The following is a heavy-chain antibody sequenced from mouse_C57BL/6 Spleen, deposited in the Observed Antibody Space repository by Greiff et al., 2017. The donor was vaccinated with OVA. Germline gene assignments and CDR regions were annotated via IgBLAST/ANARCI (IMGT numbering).Heavy chain of an antibody. CDR2: IDPEDGDT. D-gene: IGHD1-1*01. Sequence: VQLQQSGAELVRPGASVKLSCTASGFNIKDYYMHWVKQRPEQGLEWIGRIDPEDGDTEYAPKFQGKATMTADTSSNTAYLQLSSLTSGDTAVYYCTTVWGGSSPYFDYWGQGTTLTVSS. V-gene: IGHV14-1*01. CDR1: GFNIKDYY. J-gene: IGHJ2*01. CDR3: TTVWGGSSPYFDY.